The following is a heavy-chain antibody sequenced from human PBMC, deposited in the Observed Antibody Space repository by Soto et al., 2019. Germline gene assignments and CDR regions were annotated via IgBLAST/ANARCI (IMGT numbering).Heavy chain of an antibody. Sequence: SETLSLTCTVSGGSISSSSYCWGWIRQPPGKGLEWIGSIYYSGSTYYNPSLKSRVTISVDTSKNQFSLKLSSVTAADTAVYYCARLPLGYCSSTSCSTPDYWGQGTLVTVSS. CDR3: ARLPLGYCSSTSCSTPDY. V-gene: IGHV4-39*01. D-gene: IGHD2-2*01. CDR1: GGSISSSSYC. CDR2: IYYSGST. J-gene: IGHJ4*02.